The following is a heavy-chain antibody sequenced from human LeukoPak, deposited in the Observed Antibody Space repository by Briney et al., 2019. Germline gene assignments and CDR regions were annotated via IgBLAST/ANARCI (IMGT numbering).Heavy chain of an antibody. J-gene: IGHJ6*02. V-gene: IGHV3-23*01. CDR2: ISGSGGST. CDR1: GFTFSSYA. Sequence: GGSLRPSCAASGFTFSSYAMSWVRQAPGKGLEWVSAISGSGGSTYYADSVKGRFTISRDNSKNTLYLQMNSLRAEDTAVYYCAKAEAVAFGVYYYYYYGMDVWGQGTTVTVSS. D-gene: IGHD6-13*01. CDR3: AKAEAVAFGVYYYYYYGMDV.